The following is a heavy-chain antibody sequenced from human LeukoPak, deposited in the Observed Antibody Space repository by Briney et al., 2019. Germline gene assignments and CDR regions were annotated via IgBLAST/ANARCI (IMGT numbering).Heavy chain of an antibody. CDR1: GGSISSYY. J-gene: IGHJ4*02. CDR2: IYYSGST. CDR3: ARGSQSYYYDSSGYYFFDY. D-gene: IGHD3-22*01. V-gene: IGHV4-59*01. Sequence: SETLSLTCTVSGGSISSYYWSWIRQPPGKGLEWSGYIYYSGSTNYNPSLKSRVTISVDTSKNQFPLKLSSVTAADTAVYYCARGSQSYYYDSSGYYFFDYWGQGTLVTVSS.